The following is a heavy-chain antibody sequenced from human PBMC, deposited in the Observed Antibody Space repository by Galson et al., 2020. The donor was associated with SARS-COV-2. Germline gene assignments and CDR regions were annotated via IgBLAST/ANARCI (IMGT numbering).Heavy chain of an antibody. D-gene: IGHD3-22*01. CDR3: ARDLLGVTLYGMGV. CDR1: GFTFSSYA. CDR2: ISYDGSNK. V-gene: IGHV3-30*04. J-gene: IGHJ6*01. Sequence: GESLKISCAASGFTFSSYAMHWVRQAPGKGLEWVAVISYDGSNKYYADSVKGRFTISRDNSKNTLYLQMNSLRAEDTAVYYCARDLLGVTLYGMGVWGQGTTVTVSS.